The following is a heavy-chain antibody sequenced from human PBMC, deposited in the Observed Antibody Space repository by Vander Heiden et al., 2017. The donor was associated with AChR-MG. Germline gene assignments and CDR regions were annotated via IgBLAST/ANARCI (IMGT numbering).Heavy chain of an antibody. CDR1: GGTFTSYA. Sequence: QVHRVQSGAEVKTPGSSVKVSSTATGGTFTSYALSWVRPAPGQGLDWMRGNIPIFGTANDAQKFQGRVRITADKATSTAYMELSSRRSEDTAVYYCASAPLDYGGNSEHSSYFSPCAFDIWGQGTMVTVSS. D-gene: IGHD4-17*01. J-gene: IGHJ3*02. CDR2: NIPIFGTA. V-gene: IGHV1-69*06. CDR3: ASAPLDYGGNSEHSSYFSPCAFDI.